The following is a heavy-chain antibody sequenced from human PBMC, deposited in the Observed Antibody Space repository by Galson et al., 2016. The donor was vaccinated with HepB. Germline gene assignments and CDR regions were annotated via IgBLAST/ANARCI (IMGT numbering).Heavy chain of an antibody. CDR2: ISVYNGNT. CDR1: GYTFISYG. Sequence: SVKVSCKASGYTFISYGISWVRQAPGQGLECMGWISVYNGNTNYAQKFQGRVTMTTDTSTSTAYMELRSLRSDDTAVYYCARVGHYYDKKDAFDIWGQGTMVTVSS. D-gene: IGHD3-22*01. V-gene: IGHV1-18*01. J-gene: IGHJ3*02. CDR3: ARVGHYYDKKDAFDI.